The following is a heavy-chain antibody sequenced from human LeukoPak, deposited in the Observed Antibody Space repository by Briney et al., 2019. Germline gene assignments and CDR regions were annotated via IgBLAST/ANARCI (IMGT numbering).Heavy chain of an antibody. CDR2: IRYDGSNR. CDR1: GFTFSKYG. J-gene: IGHJ4*02. V-gene: IGHV3-30*02. CDR3: AKGAIRTSITCYFNY. D-gene: IGHD1-14*01. Sequence: GGSLRLSCAGSGFTFSKYGMHWVRQAQGKGREWVAFIRYDGSNRYYADSVEGRFTISRDNSKNTFYLQMNSLRAEDTAVYYCAKGAIRTSITCYFNYWGQGTLVTVSS.